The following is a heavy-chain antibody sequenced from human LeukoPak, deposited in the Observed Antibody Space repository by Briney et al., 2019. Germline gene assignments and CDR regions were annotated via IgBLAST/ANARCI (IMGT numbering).Heavy chain of an antibody. CDR1: GYTFTGYY. J-gene: IGHJ4*02. CDR2: INPNSGGT. CDR3: ARDQGHSYGGYQ. V-gene: IGHV1-2*02. Sequence: ASVKVSCKASGYTFTGYYMHWVRQAPGQGLEWMGWINPNSGGTNYAQKFQGRVTMTRDTSISTAYMELSRLRSDDTAVYYCARDQGHSYGGYQWGQGTLVTVSS. D-gene: IGHD5-18*01.